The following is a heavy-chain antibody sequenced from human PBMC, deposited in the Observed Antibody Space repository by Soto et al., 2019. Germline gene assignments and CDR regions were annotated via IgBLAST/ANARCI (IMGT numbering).Heavy chain of an antibody. J-gene: IGHJ6*02. CDR2: IKSKTDGGTT. D-gene: IGHD3-3*01. CDR1: GFTFSNAW. Sequence: GGSLRLSCAASGFTFSNAWMNWVRQAPGKGLEWVGRIKSKTDGGTTDYAAPVKGRFTISRDDSKNTLYLQMNSLKTEDTAVYYCTNIEYYDFWSGYYSWYRSGYYYGMDVWGQGTTVTVSS. V-gene: IGHV3-15*07. CDR3: TNIEYYDFWSGYYSWYRSGYYYGMDV.